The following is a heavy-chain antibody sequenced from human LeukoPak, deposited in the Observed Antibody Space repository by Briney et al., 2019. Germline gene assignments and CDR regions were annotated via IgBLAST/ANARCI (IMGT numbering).Heavy chain of an antibody. CDR2: ISGSGGST. CDR1: GFTFSSYG. J-gene: IGHJ6*03. V-gene: IGHV3-23*01. CDR3: ARGAVRFSYYDILTGYSYYYYMDV. D-gene: IGHD3-9*01. Sequence: PGGSLRLSCAASGFTFSSYGMSWVRQAPGKGLEWVSAISGSGGSTYYADSVKGRFTISRDNSKNTLYLQMNSLRAEDTAVYYCARGAVRFSYYDILTGYSYYYYMDVWGKGTTVTVSS.